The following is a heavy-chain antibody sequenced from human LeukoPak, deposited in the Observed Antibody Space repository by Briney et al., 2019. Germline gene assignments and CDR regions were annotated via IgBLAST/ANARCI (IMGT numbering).Heavy chain of an antibody. Sequence: SETLSLTCTVSGGSISSSSYYWGWIRQPPGKGLEWIGSIYYSGSTYYNPSLKSRVTISVDTSKNQFSLKLSSVTAAGTAVYYCAGYSSGWQRGYYGMDVWGQGTRSPSP. J-gene: IGHJ6*02. D-gene: IGHD6-19*01. CDR1: GGSISSSSYY. V-gene: IGHV4-39*07. CDR3: AGYSSGWQRGYYGMDV. CDR2: IYYSGST.